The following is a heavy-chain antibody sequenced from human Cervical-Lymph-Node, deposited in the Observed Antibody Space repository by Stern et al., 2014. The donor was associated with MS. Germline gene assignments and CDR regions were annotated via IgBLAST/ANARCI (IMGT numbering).Heavy chain of an antibody. D-gene: IGHD1-1*01. CDR3: ARSLNWNDVEDYHYGLDV. J-gene: IGHJ6*02. CDR2: INPNSGDT. CDR1: GHTFTGYY. V-gene: IGHV1-2*06. Sequence: QLVQSGAEVKKPGASVKAPCKASGHTFTGYYLHWVRQAPGKGLEWMGRINPNSGDTKYAQNFQDRVTMAGDTSISTAYVELSRLRSDDTAVYYCARSLNWNDVEDYHYGLDVWGQGTTVTVSS.